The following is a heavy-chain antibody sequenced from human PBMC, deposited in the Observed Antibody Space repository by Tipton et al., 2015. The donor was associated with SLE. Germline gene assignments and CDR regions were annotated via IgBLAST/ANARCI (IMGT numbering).Heavy chain of an antibody. D-gene: IGHD3-10*01. Sequence: GLVKPSETLSLTCTVSSDSISGYYWSWIRQAAGKGLEWIGRIFTSGTTNYNPSLKSRVTMSVDTSKNQFSLKLSSVTAADTAMYFCARGNRITMADYWGQGTLVTVSS. CDR2: IFTSGTT. V-gene: IGHV4-4*07. J-gene: IGHJ4*02. CDR3: ARGNRITMADY. CDR1: SDSISGYY.